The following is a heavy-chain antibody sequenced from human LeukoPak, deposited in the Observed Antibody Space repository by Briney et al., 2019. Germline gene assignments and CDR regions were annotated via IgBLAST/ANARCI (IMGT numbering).Heavy chain of an antibody. CDR1: GSTFSTYA. D-gene: IGHD3-10*01. J-gene: IGHJ4*02. V-gene: IGHV3-23*01. Sequence: GSLRLSCGASGSTFSTYAMSWVRQAPGKGLEWVSAISDNGGDTYYADSVKGRFTISRDNSKSTLYLQMNSLRAEDTAVYYCARGRVPDYWGQGTLVTVSS. CDR2: ISDNGGDT. CDR3: ARGRVPDY.